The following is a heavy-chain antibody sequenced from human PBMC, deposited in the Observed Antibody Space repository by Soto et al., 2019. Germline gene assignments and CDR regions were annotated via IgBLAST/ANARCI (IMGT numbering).Heavy chain of an antibody. V-gene: IGHV3-21*04. D-gene: IGHD2-2*01. CDR3: ARDGSGAAANPYFDY. J-gene: IGHJ4*02. CDR1: GFTFSSYT. Sequence: GGSLRLSCAASGFTFSSYTMHWVRQAPGKGLEWVSSISTSSTYRYIADSVTGRFTISRDNAQNSLYLQMTSLRAEDAAVYYCARDGSGAAANPYFDYWGQGXLVTVSS. CDR2: ISTSSTYR.